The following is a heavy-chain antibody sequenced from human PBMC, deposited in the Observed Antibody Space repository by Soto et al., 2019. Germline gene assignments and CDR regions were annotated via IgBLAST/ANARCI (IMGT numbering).Heavy chain of an antibody. Sequence: GESLKISCKGSGHSFASYFIAWVRQMPGKGLEWMGVINPSDSDTRYSPSFQGQVTSSADKSISTAYLQWTSLKASDTAMYYCARGTGGFYSYWGQGTLVTVSS. CDR3: ARGTGGFYSY. D-gene: IGHD3-22*01. J-gene: IGHJ4*02. CDR1: GHSFASYF. V-gene: IGHV5-51*01. CDR2: INPSDSDT.